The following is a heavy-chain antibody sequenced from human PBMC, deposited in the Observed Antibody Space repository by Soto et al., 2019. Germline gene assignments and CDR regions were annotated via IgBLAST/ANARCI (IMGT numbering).Heavy chain of an antibody. Sequence: GSSVKVSCKASGYTFTSYDINWVRHATGQGLEWMGWMNPNSGNTGYAQKFQGRVTMTRNTSISTAYMELSSLRSEDTAVYYCARRRYFDGGWFDPWGQGTLVTVSS. V-gene: IGHV1-8*01. CDR2: MNPNSGNT. D-gene: IGHD3-9*01. J-gene: IGHJ5*02. CDR1: GYTFTSYD. CDR3: ARRRYFDGGWFDP.